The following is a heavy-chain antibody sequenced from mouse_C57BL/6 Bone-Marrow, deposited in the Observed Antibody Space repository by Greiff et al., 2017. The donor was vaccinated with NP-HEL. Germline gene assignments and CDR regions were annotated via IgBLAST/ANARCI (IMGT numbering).Heavy chain of an antibody. V-gene: IGHV1-54*01. CDR1: GYAFTNYL. D-gene: IGHD4-1*01. CDR3: ARSPSNWVYAMDY. J-gene: IGHJ4*01. Sequence: QVQLQQSGAELVRPGTSVKVSCKASGYAFTNYLIEWVKQRPGQGLEWIGVINPGSGGTNYNEKFKGKAILTADKSSSTAYMQLSSLTSEDSAVYFCARSPSNWVYAMDYWGQGTSVTVSS. CDR2: INPGSGGT.